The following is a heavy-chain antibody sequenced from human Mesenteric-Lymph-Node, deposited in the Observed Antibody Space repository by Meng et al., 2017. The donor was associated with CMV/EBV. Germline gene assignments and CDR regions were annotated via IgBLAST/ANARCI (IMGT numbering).Heavy chain of an antibody. Sequence: GESLKISCAASGFTFSSYSMNWVRQAPGKGLEWVSSISSSSSYIYYADSVKGRFTISRDNAKNSLYLQMNSLRAEDTAVYYCARDGHTSYDFWSGDYYYGMDVWGQGTTVTVSS. CDR3: ARDGHTSYDFWSGDYYYGMDV. D-gene: IGHD3-3*01. CDR1: GFTFSSYS. CDR2: ISSSSSYI. V-gene: IGHV3-21*01. J-gene: IGHJ6*02.